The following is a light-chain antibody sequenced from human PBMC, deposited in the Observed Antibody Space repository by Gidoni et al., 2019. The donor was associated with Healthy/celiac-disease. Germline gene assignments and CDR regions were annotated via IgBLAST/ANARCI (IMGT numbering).Light chain of an antibody. J-gene: IGKJ4*01. V-gene: IGKV1-39*01. Sequence: DIQMTQSPSSLSASVGDRVTITCRASQIISSYLNWYQQKPAKAPKLLIYAASSLQSGVPSRFSGSGSGTDFTLTISSLQPEDFATYYCQQSYSTPPTFGGGTKVEIK. CDR1: QIISSY. CDR3: QQSYSTPPT. CDR2: AAS.